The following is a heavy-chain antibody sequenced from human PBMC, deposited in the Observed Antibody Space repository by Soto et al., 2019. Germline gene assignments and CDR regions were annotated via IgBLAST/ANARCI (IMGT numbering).Heavy chain of an antibody. CDR3: ARHASGFY. Sequence: SETLSLTCVVYGGSFSGYYWTWIRQPPGKGLEWIGSINYSGSTYYNPSLKSRVTISVDTSKNQFSLKLSSVTAADTAVYYCARHASGFYWGQGTLVTVSS. J-gene: IGHJ4*02. D-gene: IGHD7-27*01. CDR2: INYSGST. CDR1: GGSFSGYY. V-gene: IGHV4-34*01.